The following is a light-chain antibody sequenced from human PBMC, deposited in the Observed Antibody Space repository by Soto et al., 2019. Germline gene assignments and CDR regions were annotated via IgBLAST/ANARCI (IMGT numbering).Light chain of an antibody. CDR2: GAS. V-gene: IGKV3-20*01. CDR3: QQYGSSQFT. CDR1: QSVSSSY. J-gene: IGKJ3*01. Sequence: EIVLTQSPGTLSLSPGERATLSCRASQSVSSSYLAWYQQKPGQAPRLLIYGASSRATGIPDRFSGSGSGTDFTLTISRLEPEDFAVYYCQQYGSSQFTCGPGTKVDIK.